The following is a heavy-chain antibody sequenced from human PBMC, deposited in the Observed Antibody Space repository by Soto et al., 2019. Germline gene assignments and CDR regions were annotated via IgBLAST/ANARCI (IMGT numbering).Heavy chain of an antibody. D-gene: IGHD3-22*01. J-gene: IGHJ5*02. CDR1: GYRFTSYW. CDR2: IFPSDSDT. CDR3: ARKDKSGYFNWFDP. Sequence: GESLKLSCRTSGYRFTSYWIAWVVQMPGKGLEWMGIIFPSDSDTRYSPSFQGQVTISADRSTSTVFLQWASLKASDTAVYFCARKDKSGYFNWFDPWGQGTLVTVSS. V-gene: IGHV5-51*01.